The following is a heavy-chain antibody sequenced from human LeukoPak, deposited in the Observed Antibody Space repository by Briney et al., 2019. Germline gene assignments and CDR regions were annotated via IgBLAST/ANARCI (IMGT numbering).Heavy chain of an antibody. Sequence: PGGSLRLSCAASGFSFSSDSVNCGRQPPRKGLQWVSYITISSSTIYYADSVKGRFTISRDNAKNSLYLQMNSLRAEDTAVYYCARDGTSIRTTVKPYNWFDPWGQGTLVTVSS. J-gene: IGHJ5*02. CDR2: ITISSSTI. CDR3: ARDGTSIRTTVKPYNWFDP. CDR1: GFSFSSDS. V-gene: IGHV3-48*01. D-gene: IGHD4-17*01.